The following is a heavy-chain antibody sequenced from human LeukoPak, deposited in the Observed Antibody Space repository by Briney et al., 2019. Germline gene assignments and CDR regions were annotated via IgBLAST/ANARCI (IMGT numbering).Heavy chain of an antibody. V-gene: IGHV3-11*01. CDR3: ARDPHDYCDGRGYYVDY. CDR1: GFTFCEYY. Sequence: GSLRRSRAGSGFTFCEYYRSWSRQAPGKGAEWVSYISSSESTIYDAASVQGRFTLSRDNAKNSLYLQMTRLRAEDTAVYYCARDPHDYCDGRGYYVDYWGQGTLVTVSS. J-gene: IGHJ4*02. CDR2: ISSSESTI. D-gene: IGHD3-22*01.